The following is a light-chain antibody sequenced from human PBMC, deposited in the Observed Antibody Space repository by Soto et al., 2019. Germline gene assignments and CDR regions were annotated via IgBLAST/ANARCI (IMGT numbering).Light chain of an antibody. Sequence: IPLTQSPSSLSASVGDRVTITCRASQGISNSLAWYQQEPGKAPKLLISAASTLQRGVPSRFSGSGSGTDFTLTISSLQPEDFATYYCQQLHSYPVTFGQGTRLEIE. CDR1: QGISNS. V-gene: IGKV1-9*01. CDR2: AAS. J-gene: IGKJ5*01. CDR3: QQLHSYPVT.